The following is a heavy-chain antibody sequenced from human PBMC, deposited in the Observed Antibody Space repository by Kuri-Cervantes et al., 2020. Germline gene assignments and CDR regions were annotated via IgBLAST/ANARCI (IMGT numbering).Heavy chain of an antibody. CDR3: AKDPTSTVTTEYYFDY. D-gene: IGHD4-17*01. CDR1: GFTFSSYA. J-gene: IGHJ4*02. Sequence: GESLKISCAASGFTFSSYAMSWVRQAPGKGLEWVSAISGSGGSTYYADSVKGRFTISRDNSKNTLYLQMNSLRAEDTAVYYCAKDPTSTVTTEYYFDYWGQGTLVTVSS. CDR2: ISGSGGST. V-gene: IGHV3-23*01.